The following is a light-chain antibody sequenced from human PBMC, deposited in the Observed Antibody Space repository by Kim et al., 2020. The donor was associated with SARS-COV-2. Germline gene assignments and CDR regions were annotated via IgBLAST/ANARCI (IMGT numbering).Light chain of an antibody. CDR1: SGHSRYA. V-gene: IGLV4-69*01. J-gene: IGLJ3*02. CDR2: VNTEGSH. CDR3: QTWGTGTWV. Sequence: AAVKLTCTLSSGHSRYAITWHQLQPEKGPRFLMKVNTEGSHTKGDGIPERLSGSSSGTDRHLIISGLQSEDEADYYCQTWGTGTWVFGGGTQLTVL.